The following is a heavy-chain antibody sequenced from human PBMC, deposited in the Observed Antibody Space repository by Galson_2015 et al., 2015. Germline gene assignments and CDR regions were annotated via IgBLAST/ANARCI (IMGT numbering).Heavy chain of an antibody. CDR3: AKSVASSHDAFDI. CDR2: ISGSGGST. V-gene: IGHV3-23*01. CDR1: GFTFSSYA. Sequence: SLRLSCAASGFTFSSYAMSWVRQAPGKGLEWVSAISGSGGSTYYADSVKGRFTISRDNSKNTLYLQMNSLRAEDTAVYYCAKSVASSHDAFDIWGQGTMVTVSS. J-gene: IGHJ3*02. D-gene: IGHD2-15*01.